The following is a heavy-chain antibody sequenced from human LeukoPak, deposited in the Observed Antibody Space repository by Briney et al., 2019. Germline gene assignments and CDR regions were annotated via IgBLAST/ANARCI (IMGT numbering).Heavy chain of an antibody. CDR1: GGTFSSYA. D-gene: IGHD6-13*01. Sequence: GASVKVSCKASGGTFSSYAISWVRQAPGQGLEWMGRIIPILGIANYAQKFQGRVTITADKSTSTAYMELSSLRSEDTAVYYCARSYGSSLNWFDPWGQGTLVTVCS. J-gene: IGHJ5*02. CDR3: ARSYGSSLNWFDP. V-gene: IGHV1-69*04. CDR2: IIPILGIA.